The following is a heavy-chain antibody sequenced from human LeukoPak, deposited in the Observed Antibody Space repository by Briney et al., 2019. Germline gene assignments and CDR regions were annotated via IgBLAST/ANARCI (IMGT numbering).Heavy chain of an antibody. D-gene: IGHD5-12*01. CDR1: GYTFTGYY. CDR2: INPKSGGT. J-gene: IGHJ4*02. V-gene: IGHV1-2*02. CDR3: ASVTLGAYDGDH. Sequence: ASVKVSCKASGYTFTGYYMHWVRQAPGQGLEWMGWINPKSGGTNYAQKFQGRVTMTRDTSISTAYMELSRLRSDDTAVYYCASVTLGAYDGDHRGQGTLVTVSS.